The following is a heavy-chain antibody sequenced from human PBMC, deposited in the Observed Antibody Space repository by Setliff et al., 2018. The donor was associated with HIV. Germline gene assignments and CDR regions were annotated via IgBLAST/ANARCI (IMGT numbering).Heavy chain of an antibody. Sequence: SVKVSCKASGGTFSSYAISWVRQAPGQGLEWMGGIIPILGIANYAQKFQGRVTITADKSTSTAYMELSSLRSDDTAVYYCATKTGTYSPFDYWGQGTLVTVSS. J-gene: IGHJ4*02. D-gene: IGHD1-26*01. CDR1: GGTFSSYA. CDR2: IIPILGIA. CDR3: ATKTGTYSPFDY. V-gene: IGHV1-69*10.